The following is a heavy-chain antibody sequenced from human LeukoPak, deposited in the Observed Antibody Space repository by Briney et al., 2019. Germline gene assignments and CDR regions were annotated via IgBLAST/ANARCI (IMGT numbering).Heavy chain of an antibody. V-gene: IGHV4-34*01. Sequence: SETLSLTCTVSGGSISSYYWSWIRQPPGRGLEWIGEINHSGSTNYNPPLKSRVTISVDTSKNQFSLKLSSVTAADTAVYYCARDSAAAGTVDYWGQGTLVTVSS. D-gene: IGHD6-13*01. CDR3: ARDSAAAGTVDY. CDR1: GGSISSYY. J-gene: IGHJ4*02. CDR2: INHSGST.